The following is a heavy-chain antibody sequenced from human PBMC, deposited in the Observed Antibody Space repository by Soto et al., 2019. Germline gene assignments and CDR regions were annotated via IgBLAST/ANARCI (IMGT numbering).Heavy chain of an antibody. J-gene: IGHJ4*02. CDR1: GYAFRGYH. CDR2: INPDSGST. V-gene: IGHV1-2*02. Sequence: QVQLVQSGAEVKKPGASVKVSCKASGYAFRGYHMHWLRQAPGQGLEWVGWINPDSGSTNYAQKFHGGVSMPRGTAIRTSFRELRRMSYDDTAVYLCARGCSGGNYVSLSFWGQGTMVTVPS. CDR3: ARGCSGGNYVSLSF. D-gene: IGHD2-15*01.